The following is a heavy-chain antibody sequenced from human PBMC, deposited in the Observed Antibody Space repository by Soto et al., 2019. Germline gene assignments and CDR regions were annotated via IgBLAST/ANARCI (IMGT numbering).Heavy chain of an antibody. D-gene: IGHD7-27*01. CDR3: VRDRAGDHYY. CDR1: GFTFSTYW. Sequence: GGSLRLSCAASGFTFSTYWMHWVRQAPGKGLVWVSRITNDGDSTSYADSVKGRFTISRDNAKNKLFLQMSSLRAEDSGVYYCVRDRAGDHYYWGQGTLVTVSS. V-gene: IGHV3-74*01. CDR2: ITNDGDST. J-gene: IGHJ4*02.